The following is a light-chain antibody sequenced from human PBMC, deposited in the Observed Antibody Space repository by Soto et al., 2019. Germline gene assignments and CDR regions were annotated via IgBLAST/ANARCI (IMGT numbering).Light chain of an antibody. CDR2: EAT. Sequence: QSALTQPASVSGSPGQSITISCTGTSSDVGIVSWYQQHPGKAPKVMIYEATKRPSGVSNRFSGSKSGNTASLTISGLQAEDEADYYCCSYAGSNTWVFGGGTQLTVL. CDR3: CSYAGSNTWV. CDR1: SSDVGI. V-gene: IGLV2-23*01. J-gene: IGLJ3*02.